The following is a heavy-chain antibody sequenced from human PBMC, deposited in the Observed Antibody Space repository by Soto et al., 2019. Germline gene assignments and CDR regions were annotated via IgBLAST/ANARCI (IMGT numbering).Heavy chain of an antibody. J-gene: IGHJ6*02. D-gene: IGHD2-8*01. CDR2: ISYDGSNK. Sequence: GGSLRLSCAASGFTFSSYAMHWVRQAPGKGLEWVAVISYDGSNKYYADSVKGRFTISRDNSKNTLYLQMNSLRAEDTAVYYCARGGDCTNGVCYWLWIYYYGMDVWGQGTTVTVSS. CDR3: ARGGDCTNGVCYWLWIYYYGMDV. V-gene: IGHV3-30-3*01. CDR1: GFTFSSYA.